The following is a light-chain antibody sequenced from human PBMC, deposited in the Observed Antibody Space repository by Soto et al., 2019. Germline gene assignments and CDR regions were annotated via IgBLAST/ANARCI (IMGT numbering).Light chain of an antibody. J-gene: IGLJ2*01. V-gene: IGLV6-57*03. CDR1: SGSIASNY. CDR2: EDN. Sequence: NFMLTQPHSVSESPVKTVTISCTRSSGSIASNYVQWYQQRPGSAPTTVIYEDNQRPSGVPDRFSGSIDSSSNSASLTISGLKTEDEADYYCQSYDSSNVVFGGWTKRTVL. CDR3: QSYDSSNVV.